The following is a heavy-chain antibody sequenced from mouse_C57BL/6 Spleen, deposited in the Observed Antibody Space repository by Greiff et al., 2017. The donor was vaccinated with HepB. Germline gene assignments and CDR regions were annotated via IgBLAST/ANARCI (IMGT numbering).Heavy chain of an antibody. CDR3: ARWLPPFAY. CDR2: ISSGSSTI. Sequence: EVMLVESGGGLVKPGGSLKLSCAASGFTFSDYGMHWVRQAPEKGLEWVAYISSGSSTIYYADTVKGRFTISRDNAKNTLFLQMTSLRSEDTAMYYCARWLPPFAYWGQGTLVTVSA. D-gene: IGHD2-2*01. J-gene: IGHJ3*01. V-gene: IGHV5-17*01. CDR1: GFTFSDYG.